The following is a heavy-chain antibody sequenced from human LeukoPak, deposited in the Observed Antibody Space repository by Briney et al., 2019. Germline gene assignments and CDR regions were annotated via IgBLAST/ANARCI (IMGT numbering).Heavy chain of an antibody. V-gene: IGHV1-69*04. CDR3: ARELCSSTGCYGDYYYYGMDV. CDR1: GGTFSSYA. D-gene: IGHD2-2*01. J-gene: IGHJ6*02. CDR2: IIPILGIA. Sequence: SVKVSCKASGGTFSSYAISWVRQAPGQGLEWMGRIIPILGIANYAQKFQGRVTITADKSTSTAYMELSSLRSEDTAVYYCARELCSSTGCYGDYYYYGMDVWGRGTTVTVSS.